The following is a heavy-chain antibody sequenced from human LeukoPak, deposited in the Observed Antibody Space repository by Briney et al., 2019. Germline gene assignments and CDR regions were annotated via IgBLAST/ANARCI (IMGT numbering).Heavy chain of an antibody. V-gene: IGHV1-18*01. J-gene: IGHJ4*02. CDR1: GYTFTSYG. D-gene: IGHD3-10*01. Sequence: GASVKVSCKASGYTFTSYGISWVRQAPGQGLEWMGWISAYNGNTNYAQKLQGRVTMTTDTSTSTAYMELRSLRSDDAAVYYCARGLGMVRGVIISDFDYWGQGTLVTVSS. CDR2: ISAYNGNT. CDR3: ARGLGMVRGVIISDFDY.